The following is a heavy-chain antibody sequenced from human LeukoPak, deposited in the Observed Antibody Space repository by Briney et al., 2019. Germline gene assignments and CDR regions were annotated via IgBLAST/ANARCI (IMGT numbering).Heavy chain of an antibody. D-gene: IGHD2-2*01. Sequence: SETLSLTRTVSGGSSSSYYWSWIRQPPGKGLEWIGYIYYSGSTNYHPSLKSRVTISVDTSKNQFSLKLSSVTAADTAVYYCASTYCSSTSCSRIFDYWGQGTLVTVSS. CDR1: GGSSSSYY. CDR3: ASTYCSSTSCSRIFDY. CDR2: IYYSGST. J-gene: IGHJ4*02. V-gene: IGHV4-59*12.